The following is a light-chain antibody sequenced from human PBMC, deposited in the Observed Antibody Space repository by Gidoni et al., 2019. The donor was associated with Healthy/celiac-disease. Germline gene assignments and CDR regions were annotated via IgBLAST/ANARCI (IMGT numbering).Light chain of an antibody. CDR3: QQYGSSSWT. CDR1: PSVSSSY. J-gene: IGKJ1*01. Sequence: IVLPQSPGTLSLSPGESATLPCRASPSVSSSYLAWYQQKPGQAPRLLIYGASSRATGIPDRFSGSGSGTDFTLTISRLEPEHFAVYYCQQYGSSSWTFGQGTKVEIK. CDR2: GAS. V-gene: IGKV3-20*01.